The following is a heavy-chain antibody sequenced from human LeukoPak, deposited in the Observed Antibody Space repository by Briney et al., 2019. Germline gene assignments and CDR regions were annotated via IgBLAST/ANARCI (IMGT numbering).Heavy chain of an antibody. V-gene: IGHV1-69*01. CDR2: IIPIFGTA. CDR1: GGTFSSYA. D-gene: IGHD3-9*01. Sequence: ASVTVSFKASGGTFSSYAISWVRQAPGQGLEWMGGIIPIFGTANYAQKFQGRVTITADESTSTAYMELSSLRSEDTAVYYCARMILLLGDVLTVPPRGFDYWGQGTLVTVSS. CDR3: ARMILLLGDVLTVPPRGFDY. J-gene: IGHJ4*02.